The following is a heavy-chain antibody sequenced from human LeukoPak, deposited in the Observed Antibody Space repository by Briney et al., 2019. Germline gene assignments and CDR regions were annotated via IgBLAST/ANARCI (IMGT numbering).Heavy chain of an antibody. CDR2: IYHSGST. CDR3: ARVSLGYCSSTSCYPFDY. V-gene: IGHV4-30-2*01. CDR1: GGSISSGGYY. J-gene: IGHJ4*02. D-gene: IGHD2-2*01. Sequence: PSETLSLTCTVSGGSISSGGYYWSWIRQPPGKGLEWIGYIYHSGSTYYNPPLKSRVTISVDRSKNQFSLKLSSVTAADTAVYYCARVSLGYCSSTSCYPFDYWGQGTLVTVSS.